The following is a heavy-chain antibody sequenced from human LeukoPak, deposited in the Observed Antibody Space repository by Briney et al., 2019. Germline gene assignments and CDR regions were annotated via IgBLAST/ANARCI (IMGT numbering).Heavy chain of an antibody. Sequence: GASVKVSCKASVYTFTSYYMHWVGQAPGQGREWMGIINPSGGSKSYAQKSQGRVTIPRDTHTNTVYMELSSLSSEDAAVYYCARGLFVNFDWLPYFDYWGQGTLVTVSS. D-gene: IGHD3-9*01. CDR1: VYTFTSYY. V-gene: IGHV1-46*01. CDR2: INPSGGSK. J-gene: IGHJ4*02. CDR3: ARGLFVNFDWLPYFDY.